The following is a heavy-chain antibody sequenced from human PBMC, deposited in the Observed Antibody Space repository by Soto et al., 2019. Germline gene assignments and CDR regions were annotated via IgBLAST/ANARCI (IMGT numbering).Heavy chain of an antibody. J-gene: IGHJ6*02. CDR1: SGPTRSHN. CDR2: VYYTGGT. D-gene: IGHD1-26*01. Sequence: QVQVQQSGPRLVKPSETLSLTCTVSSGPTRSHNWGWIRQSPGRGLEWIGYVYYTGGTSYNPSLNSRVNISADTSTNHISLPLSSVTAADTAIYYCVRQGIDYLHGLVDVWGQGTAVSVSS. V-gene: IGHV4-59*08. CDR3: VRQGIDYLHGLVDV.